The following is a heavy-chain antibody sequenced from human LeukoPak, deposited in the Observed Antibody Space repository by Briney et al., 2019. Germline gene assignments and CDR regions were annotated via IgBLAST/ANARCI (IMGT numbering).Heavy chain of an antibody. CDR1: GGSISSSSYY. CDR3: ARTWIQLGYFDY. D-gene: IGHD5-18*01. CDR2: IYYSGST. J-gene: IGHJ4*02. V-gene: IGHV4-39*01. Sequence: KPSETLSLTCTVSGGSISSSSYYWGWIRQPPGKGLEWIGSIYYSGSTYYNPSLKSLVTISVDTSKNQFSLKLSSVTAADTAVYYCARTWIQLGYFDYWGQGTLVTVSS.